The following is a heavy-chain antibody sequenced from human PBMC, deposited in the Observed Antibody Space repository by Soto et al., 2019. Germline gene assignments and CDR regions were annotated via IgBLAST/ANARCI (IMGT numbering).Heavy chain of an antibody. CDR2: IYYTGST. CDR1: GGSMSSNY. J-gene: IGHJ4*02. V-gene: IGHV4-59*01. Sequence: QVQLQESGPGLVTPSETLSLTCTVSGGSMSSNYWTWIRQSPGKGLEWIGYIYYTGSTKYNPSLQSRVTISLDTSKNQFSLRLTSVTSADTPVYYCARGGSYGDFFDYWGQGAQVTVSS. D-gene: IGHD4-17*01. CDR3: ARGGSYGDFFDY.